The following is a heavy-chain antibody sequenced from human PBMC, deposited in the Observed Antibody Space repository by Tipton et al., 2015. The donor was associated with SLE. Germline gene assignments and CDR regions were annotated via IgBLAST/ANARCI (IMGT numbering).Heavy chain of an antibody. J-gene: IGHJ5*02. V-gene: IGHV4-39*07. CDR2: VYYSGST. D-gene: IGHD6-13*01. Sequence: TLSLTCTVSGGSISSSSYFWGWIRQPPGKGLEWLASVYYSGSTYYKPSLKSRVTISVDTSKNQFSLKLSSVTAADTAVYYCARRGYPPVSWGQGTLVTVSS. CDR3: ARRGYPPVS. CDR1: GGSISSSSYF.